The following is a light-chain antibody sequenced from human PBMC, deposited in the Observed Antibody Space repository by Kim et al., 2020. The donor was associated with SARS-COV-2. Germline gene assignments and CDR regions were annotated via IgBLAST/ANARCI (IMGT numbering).Light chain of an antibody. CDR3: QQYGSYWT. CDR2: RVS. Sequence: LSASVVDTVIITCRASQSSGDYLGWYQQKPGEAPKLLIYRVSNLENGVPSRFSGSGSETECTLTISSLQPEDFATYYCQQYGSYWTFGPGTKV. J-gene: IGKJ1*01. CDR1: QSSGDY. V-gene: IGKV1-5*03.